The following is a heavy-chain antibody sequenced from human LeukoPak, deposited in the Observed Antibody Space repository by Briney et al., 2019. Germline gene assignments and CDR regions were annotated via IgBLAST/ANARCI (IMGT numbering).Heavy chain of an antibody. CDR2: LIPIFALA. J-gene: IGHJ4*02. Sequence: SVTVSCKASGGTFSTHAISWVRQAPGQGLEWMGGLIPIFALANYAQKFQGRVTITADESTSTAYMELSSLRSEDTAVYYCARDRGVRSYSSGWYPAAFFDYWGQGTLVTVSS. CDR3: ARDRGVRSYSSGWYPAAFFDY. V-gene: IGHV1-69*13. CDR1: GGTFSTHA. D-gene: IGHD6-19*01.